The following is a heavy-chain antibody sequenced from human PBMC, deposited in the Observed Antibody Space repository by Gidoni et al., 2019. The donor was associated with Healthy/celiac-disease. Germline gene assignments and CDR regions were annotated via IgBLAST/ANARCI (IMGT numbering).Heavy chain of an antibody. Sequence: EVQLVESGGGLFQPGGSLRLSCAASGFTFSSYWMSWVRQAPGKGLEWVANIKQDGSEKYYVDSVKGRFTISRDNAKNSLYLQMNSLRAEDTAVYYCARIDGVLLWFRDVRYFDYWGQGTLVTVSS. V-gene: IGHV3-7*01. CDR2: IKQDGSEK. CDR3: ARIDGVLLWFRDVRYFDY. D-gene: IGHD3-10*01. J-gene: IGHJ4*02. CDR1: GFTFSSYW.